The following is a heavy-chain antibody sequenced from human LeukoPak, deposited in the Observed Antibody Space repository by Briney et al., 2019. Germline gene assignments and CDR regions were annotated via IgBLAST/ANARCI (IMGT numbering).Heavy chain of an antibody. Sequence: GGSLRLSCAASGCTFSSYARSWVRQAPGRGVEGVSAISGRGGSTYYAGSVRGRFTISRDTPKNPLYLQRNSLRAEDTAVYYCAKDRGEYTSSSEIDYWGQGTLVTVSS. CDR2: ISGRGGST. CDR3: AKDRGEYTSSSEIDY. CDR1: GCTFSSYA. V-gene: IGHV3-23*01. J-gene: IGHJ4*02. D-gene: IGHD6-6*01.